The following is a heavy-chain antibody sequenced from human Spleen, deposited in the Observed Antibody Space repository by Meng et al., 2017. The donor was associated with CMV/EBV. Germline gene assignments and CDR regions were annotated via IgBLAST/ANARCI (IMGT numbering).Heavy chain of an antibody. CDR1: GGSFSGYY. V-gene: IGHV4-34*01. Sequence: SQTLSLTCAVYGGSFSGYYWSWIRQPPGKGLEWIGSIYYSGSTFYNPSFKSRVTISPDTSNNHLSLRLISVTAADTAVYYCSRATGTGVNYWGQGTLVTVPQ. D-gene: IGHD6-13*01. CDR3: SRATGTGVNY. CDR2: IYYSGST. J-gene: IGHJ4*02.